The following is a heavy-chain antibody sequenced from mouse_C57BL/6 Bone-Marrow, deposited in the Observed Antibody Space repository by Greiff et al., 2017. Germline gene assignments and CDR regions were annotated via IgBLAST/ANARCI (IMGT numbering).Heavy chain of an antibody. J-gene: IGHJ3*01. CDR3: AWPECYGSSYFAY. CDR2: IYPGDGDT. CDR1: GYAFSSSW. V-gene: IGHV1-82*01. Sequence: QVQLQQSGPELVKPGASVKISCKASGYAFSSSWMNWVKQRPGQGLEWIGRIYPGDGDTNYNGKFKGKATLTADKSSSTAYMQLSILTSEASAVSFCAWPECYGSSYFAYWGQGTLVTVSA. D-gene: IGHD1-1*01.